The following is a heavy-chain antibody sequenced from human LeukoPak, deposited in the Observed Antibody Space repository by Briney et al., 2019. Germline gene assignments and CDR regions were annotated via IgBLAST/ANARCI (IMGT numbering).Heavy chain of an antibody. V-gene: IGHV3-30*18. CDR1: GFTFRSSA. CDR3: AKDLETKYCNDY. CDR2: ISWDGAVI. Sequence: PGGSLRLSCVTSGFTFRSSAMHWVRQAPGRGLEWIAFISWDGAVIYYADSVKGRFTISRDTSKRTVSLQVDSLRAEDTAVYYCAKDLETKYCNDYWGQGALVTVSS. J-gene: IGHJ4*02. D-gene: IGHD2-8*02.